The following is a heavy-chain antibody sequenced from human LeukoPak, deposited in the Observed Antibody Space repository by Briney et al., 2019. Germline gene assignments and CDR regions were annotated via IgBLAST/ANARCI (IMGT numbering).Heavy chain of an antibody. J-gene: IGHJ4*02. Sequence: GGSLRLSCAASGFTFRTSGMHWVRQAPGKGLEWVAVIWYDGSNKHYAESVKGRFSISRDNSKSTLYLQMNSLRAEDTAVYYCARARGVSTGYRPIDYWGQRTLVTVSS. CDR1: GFTFRTSG. CDR2: IWYDGSNK. V-gene: IGHV3-33*01. CDR3: ARARGVSTGYRPIDY. D-gene: IGHD3-22*01.